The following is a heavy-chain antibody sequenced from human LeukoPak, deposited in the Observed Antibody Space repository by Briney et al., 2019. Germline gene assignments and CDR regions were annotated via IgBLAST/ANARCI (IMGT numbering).Heavy chain of an antibody. CDR2: ISAYNGNT. V-gene: IGHV1-18*01. CDR3: ARTYWYYDILTGYDY. CDR1: GYIFTSYG. J-gene: IGHJ4*02. D-gene: IGHD3-9*01. Sequence: GASVKVSCKASGYIFTSYGISWVRQAPGQGLAWMGWISAYNGNTNYAQKLQGRVTMTTDTSTSTAYMELRSLRSYDTDVYYCARTYWYYDILTGYDYWGQGPLVTVSS.